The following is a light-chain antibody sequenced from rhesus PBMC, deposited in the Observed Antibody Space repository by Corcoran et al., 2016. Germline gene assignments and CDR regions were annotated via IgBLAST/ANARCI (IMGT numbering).Light chain of an antibody. CDR3: QQYSDLPLT. V-gene: IGKV1-19*01. J-gene: IGKJ1*01. Sequence: DIQMTQSPSSLSASVGDKVTITCQASQGVSSWIAWYQQKPGKAPKPLIYAAFRLESGVPSRVSGRRSGTDYTLTISSLQPEVFATYYCQQYSDLPLTFCRGTKVEIK. CDR1: QGVSSW. CDR2: AAF.